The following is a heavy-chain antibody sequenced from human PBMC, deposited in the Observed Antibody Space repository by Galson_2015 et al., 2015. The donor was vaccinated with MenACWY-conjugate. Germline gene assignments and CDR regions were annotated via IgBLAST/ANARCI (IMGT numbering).Heavy chain of an antibody. CDR2: TKQDGSEK. CDR1: GFIFSSEW. Sequence: SLRLSCAASGFIFSSEWMSWVRQAPGRGLEWVANTKQDGSEKYYVDSVKGRFTISRDNAKNSLYLQMNSLRAEDTAVYYCARVGGYNALNYWGQGTLVTVSS. V-gene: IGHV3-7*03. D-gene: IGHD5-24*01. J-gene: IGHJ4*02. CDR3: ARVGGYNALNY.